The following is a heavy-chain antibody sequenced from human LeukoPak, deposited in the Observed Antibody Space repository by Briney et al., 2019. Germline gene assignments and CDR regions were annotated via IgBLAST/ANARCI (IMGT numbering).Heavy chain of an antibody. CDR3: ARDSDLYYYDSSGYARVFDY. Sequence: SETLSLTCTVSGGSISSSSYYWGWIRQPPGKGLEWIGSIYYSGSTYYNPSLKSRVTISVDTSKNQFSLKLSSVTAADTAVYYCARDSDLYYYDSSGYARVFDYWGRGTLVTVSS. J-gene: IGHJ4*02. CDR1: GGSISSSSYY. D-gene: IGHD3-22*01. V-gene: IGHV4-39*07. CDR2: IYYSGST.